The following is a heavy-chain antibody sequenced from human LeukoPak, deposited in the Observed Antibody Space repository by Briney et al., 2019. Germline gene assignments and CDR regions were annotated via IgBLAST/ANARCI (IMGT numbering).Heavy chain of an antibody. J-gene: IGHJ6*02. CDR3: ARDSGSYGMDV. V-gene: IGHV4-31*03. D-gene: IGHD6-25*01. Sequence: SETLSLTCTVSGGSISSAGYYWSWIRQHPGKGLEWIGYIYYSGSTYYNPSLKSRVTISVDTSKNQFSLKLSSVTAADTAVYYCARDSGSYGMDVWGQGTTVTVSS. CDR2: IYYSGST. CDR1: GGSISSAGYY.